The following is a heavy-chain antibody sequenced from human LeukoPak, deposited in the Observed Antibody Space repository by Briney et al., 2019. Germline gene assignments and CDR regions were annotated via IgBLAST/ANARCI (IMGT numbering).Heavy chain of an antibody. J-gene: IGHJ4*02. Sequence: GGSLRLSCAASGFTFSSHAMSWVRQAPGKGLEWVSPISDSGGGTYYTDSVKGRFTISRDNSKNTLHLQMNTLRAEDTAVYYCAKGDSTIPTTRRYDYWGQGTLVTVSS. D-gene: IGHD1-26*01. V-gene: IGHV3-23*01. CDR3: AKGDSTIPTTRRYDY. CDR2: ISDSGGGT. CDR1: GFTFSSHA.